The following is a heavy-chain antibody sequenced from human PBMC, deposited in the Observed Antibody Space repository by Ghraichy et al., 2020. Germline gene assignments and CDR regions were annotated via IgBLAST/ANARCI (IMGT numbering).Heavy chain of an antibody. CDR1: GFTFSSYA. CDR3: ARDRVIVVVKGIDY. Sequence: LSLTCAASGFTFSSYAMHWVRQAPGKGLEWVAVISYDGSNKYYADSVKGRFTISRDNSKNTLYLQMNSLRAEDTAVYYCARDRVIVVVKGIDYWGQGTLVTVSS. V-gene: IGHV3-30-3*01. J-gene: IGHJ4*02. CDR2: ISYDGSNK. D-gene: IGHD3-22*01.